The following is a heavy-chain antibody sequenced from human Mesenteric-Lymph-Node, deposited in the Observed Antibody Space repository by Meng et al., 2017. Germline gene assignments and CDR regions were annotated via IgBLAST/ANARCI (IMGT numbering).Heavy chain of an antibody. CDR1: GYTFTSYA. V-gene: IGHV1-46*01. D-gene: IGHD6-13*01. CDR2: INPSGGST. CDR3: ARDRSSSDY. Sequence: HVHVVQSGAEVKKPGASVNVSFKSSGYTFTSYAMHWVRQAPGQRLEWMGIINPSGGSTSYAQKFQGRVTMTRDTSTSTVYMELSSLRSDDTAVYYCARDRSSSDYWGQGTLVTVSS. J-gene: IGHJ4*02.